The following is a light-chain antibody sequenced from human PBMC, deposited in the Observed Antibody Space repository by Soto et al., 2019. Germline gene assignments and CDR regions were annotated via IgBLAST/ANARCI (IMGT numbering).Light chain of an antibody. CDR2: ETS. V-gene: IGKV3D-20*02. CDR1: QSIGSSF. CDR3: QQRSNWPLT. Sequence: ELVLTQSPGTLSLSPGERATLSCRASQSIGSSFLGWYQQKPGQAPRLLIFETSSRATGVPDRFSGSGSGTDFTLTINRLEPEDFAVYYCQQRSNWPLTFGGGTKVDIK. J-gene: IGKJ4*01.